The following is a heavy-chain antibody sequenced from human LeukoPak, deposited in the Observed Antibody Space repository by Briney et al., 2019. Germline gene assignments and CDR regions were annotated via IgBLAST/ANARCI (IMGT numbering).Heavy chain of an antibody. Sequence: TSETLSLTSTVSGGSISSYYWSWIRQPPGKGLGWSGYIYYSGSTNYNPSLKSRVAISVDTSKNQFSLKLSSVPAADTAVYYCASLDGGDGYNHFDYWGQGTLVTVSS. CDR2: IYYSGST. CDR1: GGSISSYY. CDR3: ASLDGGDGYNHFDY. D-gene: IGHD5-24*01. V-gene: IGHV4-59*01. J-gene: IGHJ4*02.